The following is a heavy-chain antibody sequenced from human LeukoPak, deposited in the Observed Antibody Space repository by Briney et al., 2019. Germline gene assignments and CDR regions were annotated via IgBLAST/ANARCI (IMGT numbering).Heavy chain of an antibody. V-gene: IGHV4-59*12. CDR2: IYYSGST. CDR3: AREDGYNAFDY. CDR1: GGSISSYY. J-gene: IGHJ4*02. Sequence: SETLSLTCTVSGGSISSYYWSWIRQPPGKGLEWIGYIYYSGSTNYNPSLKSRVTISVDTSKNQFSLKLSSVTAADTAVHYCAREDGYNAFDYWGQGTLVTVSS. D-gene: IGHD5-24*01.